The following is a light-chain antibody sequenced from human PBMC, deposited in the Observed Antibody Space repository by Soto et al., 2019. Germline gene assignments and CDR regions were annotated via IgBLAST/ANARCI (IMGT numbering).Light chain of an antibody. CDR3: QQSYSSPRT. CDR2: AAS. V-gene: IGKV1-39*01. Sequence: DIQLTQSPSTLSASVGDRVTISCRASQSISSYLAWYQQKPGQAPNLLIYAASSRESGVPSRFSGSGSGTDFTLTISSLQPEDFATYYCQQSYSSPRTFGGGTKVDIK. J-gene: IGKJ4*01. CDR1: QSISSY.